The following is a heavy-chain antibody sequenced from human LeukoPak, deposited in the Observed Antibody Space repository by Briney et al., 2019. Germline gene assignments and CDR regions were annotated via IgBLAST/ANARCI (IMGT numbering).Heavy chain of an antibody. D-gene: IGHD3-22*01. CDR1: GGSISSTTYY. Sequence: KSSETLSLTCTVSGGSISSTTYYWGWVRQPPGKGLEWIGSMYYRGTTYYNPSLESRVTISVDTSKNQFSLKLSSVTAADTAVYYCARVSAGATYYYDSSGRNDAFDIWGQGTMVTVSS. CDR2: MYYRGTT. CDR3: ARVSAGATYYYDSSGRNDAFDI. J-gene: IGHJ3*02. V-gene: IGHV4-39*07.